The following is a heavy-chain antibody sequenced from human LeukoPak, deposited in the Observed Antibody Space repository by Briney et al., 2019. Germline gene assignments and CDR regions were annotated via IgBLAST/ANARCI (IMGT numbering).Heavy chain of an antibody. CDR3: ARDHYYDSSGYDDY. Sequence: GGSLRLSCAASGFTFSSYWMSWVRQAPGKGLEWVANIKQDGSEKYYVDSVKGRLTISRDNAKNSLYLQMNSLRAEDTAVYYCARDHYYDSSGYDDYWGQGTLVTVSS. D-gene: IGHD3-22*01. CDR2: IKQDGSEK. V-gene: IGHV3-7*01. J-gene: IGHJ4*02. CDR1: GFTFSSYW.